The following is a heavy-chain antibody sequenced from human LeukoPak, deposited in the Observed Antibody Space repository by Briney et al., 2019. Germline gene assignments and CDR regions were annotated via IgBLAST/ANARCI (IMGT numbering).Heavy chain of an antibody. D-gene: IGHD4-17*01. CDR3: ARNGDRFGFKGDYSDYYYYMDV. CDR1: GYTFTGYY. J-gene: IGHJ6*03. CDR2: INPNSGGT. V-gene: IGHV1-2*02. Sequence: GASVKVSCKASGYTFTGYYMHWVRQAPGQGLEWMGWINPNSGGTNYAQKFQGRVTMTRDTSISTAYMELSRLRSDGTAVYYCARNGDRFGFKGDYSDYYYYMDVWGKGTTVTVSS.